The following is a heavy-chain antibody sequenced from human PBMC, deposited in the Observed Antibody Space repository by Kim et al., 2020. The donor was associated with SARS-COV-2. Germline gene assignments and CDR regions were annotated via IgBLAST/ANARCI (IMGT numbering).Heavy chain of an antibody. Sequence: SETLSLTCAVYGGSFSGYYWSWIRQPPGKGLEWIGEINHSGSTNYNPSLKSRVTISVDTSKNQFSLKLSSVTAADTAVYYCARGPNYYGSGSYYRIWGQG. V-gene: IGHV4-34*01. J-gene: IGHJ1*01. CDR1: GGSFSGYY. CDR2: INHSGST. D-gene: IGHD3-10*01. CDR3: ARGPNYYGSGSYYRI.